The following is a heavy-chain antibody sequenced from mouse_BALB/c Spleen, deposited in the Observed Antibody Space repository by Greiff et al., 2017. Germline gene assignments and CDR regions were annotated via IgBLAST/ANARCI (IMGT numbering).Heavy chain of an antibody. CDR3: AIYRYDGFAY. CDR1: GDSITSGY. Sequence: EVKLVESGPSLVKPSQTLSLTCSVTGDSITSGYWNWIRKFPGNKLEYMGYISYSGSTYYNPSLKSRISITRDTSKNQYYLQLNSVTTEDTATYYCAIYRYDGFAYWGQGTLVTVSA. CDR2: ISYSGST. V-gene: IGHV3-8*02. D-gene: IGHD2-14*01. J-gene: IGHJ3*01.